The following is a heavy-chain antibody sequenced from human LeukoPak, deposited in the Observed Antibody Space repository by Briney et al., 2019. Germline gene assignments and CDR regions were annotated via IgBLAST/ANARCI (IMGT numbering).Heavy chain of an antibody. J-gene: IGHJ4*02. D-gene: IGHD6-6*01. CDR3: AGGPAARGFDY. CDR2: INHSGST. CDR1: GGSFSGYY. Sequence: SETLSLTCAVYGGSFSGYYWSWIRQPPGKGLEWIGEINHSGSTNYNPSLKSRVTISVDTSKNQFSLKLSSVTAADTAVYYCAGGPAARGFDYWGQGTLVTVSS. V-gene: IGHV4-34*01.